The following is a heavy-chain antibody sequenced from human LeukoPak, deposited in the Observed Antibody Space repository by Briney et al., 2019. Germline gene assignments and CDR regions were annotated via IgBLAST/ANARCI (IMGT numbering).Heavy chain of an antibody. CDR2: IYYSGST. D-gene: IGHD5-18*01. CDR1: GGSISITSYY. V-gene: IGHV4-39*01. Sequence: PSETLSLTCVVSGGSISITSYYWGWIRQPPGKGLELIGSIYYSGSTYHNPSLKSRVTISVDTSKNQFSLKLSSVTAADTAVYYCARHRGYSYGPLDYWGQGTQVTVSS. J-gene: IGHJ4*02. CDR3: ARHRGYSYGPLDY.